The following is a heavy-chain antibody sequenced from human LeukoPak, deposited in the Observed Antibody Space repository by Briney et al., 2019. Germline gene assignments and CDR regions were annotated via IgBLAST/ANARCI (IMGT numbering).Heavy chain of an antibody. J-gene: IGHJ4*02. CDR1: GYIFADYY. D-gene: IGHD2-15*01. CDR2: IKPNSGGT. V-gene: IGHV1-2*02. CDR3: ASGYCSGGSCYSADY. Sequence: ASVKVSCTASGYIFADYYIHWVRQAPGQGLEWMGWIKPNSGGTRSAQKFQGRVTMTRDTSISTAYMELSRLRSDDTAVYYCASGYCSGGSCYSADYWGQGTLVTVSS.